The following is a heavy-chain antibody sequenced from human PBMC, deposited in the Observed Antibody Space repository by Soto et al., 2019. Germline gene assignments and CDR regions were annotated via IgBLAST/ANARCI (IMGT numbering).Heavy chain of an antibody. V-gene: IGHV1-58*01. CDR2: IVVGSGNT. CDR3: AADKDYDFWSGYPTDGMDV. CDR1: GFTFTSSA. D-gene: IGHD3-3*01. J-gene: IGHJ6*02. Sequence: ASVKVSCKASGFTFTSSAVQWVRQARGQRLEWIGWIVVGSGNTNYAQKFQERVTITRDMSTNTAYMELSSLRSEDTAVYYCAADKDYDFWSGYPTDGMDVWGQGTTVTISS.